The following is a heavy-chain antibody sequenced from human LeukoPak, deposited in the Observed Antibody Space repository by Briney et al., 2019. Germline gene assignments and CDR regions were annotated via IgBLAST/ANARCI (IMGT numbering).Heavy chain of an antibody. J-gene: IGHJ6*02. CDR1: GFTFSNAW. Sequence: GGSLRLSCAASGFTFSNAWMKWVRQAPGKGLEWVGRIKRKTDGKTTDYTAPVKGRFSISRDDSKNTLYLQMNSLKTEDTAVYYCTTQQRALGYCISTSCYPDFYYYGMDVWGQGTTVTVSS. D-gene: IGHD2-2*01. CDR3: TTQQRALGYCISTSCYPDFYYYGMDV. CDR2: IKRKTDGKTT. V-gene: IGHV3-15*01.